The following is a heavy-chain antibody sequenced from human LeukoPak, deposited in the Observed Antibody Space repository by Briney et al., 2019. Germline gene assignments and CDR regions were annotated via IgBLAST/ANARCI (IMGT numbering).Heavy chain of an antibody. D-gene: IGHD3-22*01. CDR2: ISGSGGST. Sequence: PGGSLRLSCAASGFTFSSYAMSWVRQAPGKGLEWVSAISGSGGSTYYADSVKGRFTISRDNSKNTLYLQMNSLRAEDTAVYYCAKDHRRTYYYDSSGSNHGSWGQGTLVTVSS. V-gene: IGHV3-23*01. CDR3: AKDHRRTYYYDSSGSNHGS. J-gene: IGHJ4*02. CDR1: GFTFSSYA.